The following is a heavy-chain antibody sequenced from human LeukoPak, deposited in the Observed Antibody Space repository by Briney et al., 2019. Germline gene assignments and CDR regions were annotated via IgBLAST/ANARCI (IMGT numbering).Heavy chain of an antibody. Sequence: ASVKVSCKASGYTFTGYYMHWVRQAPGQGLEWMGWINPNSGGTNYAQKFQGWVTVTRDTSISTAYMELSRLRSDDTAVYYRARSHYYGSGSVYGMDVWGKGTTVTVSS. CDR3: ARSHYYGSGSVYGMDV. D-gene: IGHD3-10*01. V-gene: IGHV1-2*04. CDR2: INPNSGGT. J-gene: IGHJ6*04. CDR1: GYTFTGYY.